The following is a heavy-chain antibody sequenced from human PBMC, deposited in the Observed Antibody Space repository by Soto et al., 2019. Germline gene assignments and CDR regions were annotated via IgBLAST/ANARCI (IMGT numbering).Heavy chain of an antibody. V-gene: IGHV1-46*01. Sequence: QVQLVQSGAEVKKPGASVKVSCKASGYTFTSYYMHWVRQAPGQGLEWMGIINPSGGSTSYAQKFQGRVTMTRDTSTSTVYMELSSLRSEDTAVYYCARSPVRGSGSYDAFDIWGQGTMVTVSS. D-gene: IGHD3-10*01. CDR3: ARSPVRGSGSYDAFDI. CDR2: INPSGGST. CDR1: GYTFTSYY. J-gene: IGHJ3*02.